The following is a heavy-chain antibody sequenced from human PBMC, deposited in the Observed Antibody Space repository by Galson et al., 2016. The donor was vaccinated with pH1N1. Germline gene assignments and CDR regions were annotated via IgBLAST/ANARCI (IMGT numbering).Heavy chain of an antibody. J-gene: IGHJ6*02. D-gene: IGHD3-10*01. CDR3: ARAPDRGEGALSYYYGLDA. CDR1: GGIFSSYA. V-gene: IGHV1-69*13. Sequence: SVKVSCKASGGIFSSYAVSWVRQAPGRGLEWMGGIIPIFGTSNYAQKFQGRVTITADESTSTAYLELSSLSSEDTAVYYCARAPDRGEGALSYYYGLDAWDQGTTVIVSS. CDR2: IIPIFGTS.